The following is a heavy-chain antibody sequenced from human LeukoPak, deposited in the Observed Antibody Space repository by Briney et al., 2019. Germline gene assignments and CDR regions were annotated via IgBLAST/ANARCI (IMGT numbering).Heavy chain of an antibody. CDR2: IRSKAYGGTT. D-gene: IGHD2-2*01. V-gene: IGHV3-49*04. CDR3: TRVVVVPAAMQLYYYYYGMDV. J-gene: IGHJ6*02. CDR1: GFTFGDYA. Sequence: GGSLRLSCTASGFTFGDYAMSWVRQAPGKGLEWVGFIRSKAYGGTTEYAASVKGRFTISRDDSKSIAYLQMNSLKTEDTAVYYCTRVVVVPAAMQLYYYYYGMDVWGQGTTVTVSS.